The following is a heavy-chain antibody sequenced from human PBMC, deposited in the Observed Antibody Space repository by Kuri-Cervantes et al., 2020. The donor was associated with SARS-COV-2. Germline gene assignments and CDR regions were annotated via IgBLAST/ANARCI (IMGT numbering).Heavy chain of an antibody. D-gene: IGHD6-6*01. CDR2: INPYSGAT. CDR3: ARDRWRRGGRNPSIAARPTFYYYYYGMDV. CDR1: GHTFPDYN. Sequence: ASVKVSCKSSGHTFPDYNIQWLRQAPGHGPESMAWINPYSGATNFAQKFQGRVTMTSDTSINTAYMELSSLTSDDTAVYYCARDRWRRGGRNPSIAARPTFYYYYYGMDVWGQGTTVTVSS. V-gene: IGHV1-2*02. J-gene: IGHJ6*02.